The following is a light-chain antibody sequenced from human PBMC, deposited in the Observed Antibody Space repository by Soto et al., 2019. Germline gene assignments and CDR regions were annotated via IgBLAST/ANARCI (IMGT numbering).Light chain of an antibody. CDR2: EVS. CDR1: SSDVGSYNL. CDR3: SSYAASSTPYV. V-gene: IGLV2-23*02. J-gene: IGLJ1*01. Sequence: QSVLTQPASVSGSPGQSITISCTGTSSDVGSYNLVSWYQQHPGKAPKLMIYEVSKRPSGVSNRFSGSKSGNPASLTISGLQAEDEADYYCSSYAASSTPYVFGTGTKVTVL.